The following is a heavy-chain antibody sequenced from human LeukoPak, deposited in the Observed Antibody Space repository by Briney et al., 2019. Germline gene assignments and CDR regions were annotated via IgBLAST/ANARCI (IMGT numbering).Heavy chain of an antibody. Sequence: PGGSLRLSCAASEFTFSSYGMHWVRQAPGKGLVWVSRINSDGINTSYADSVKGRFTISRDNAKNTLNLQMNSLRAEDTAVYYCARDLGQYYDTSDNWFDPWGQGTLVTVSS. CDR3: ARDLGQYYDTSDNWFDP. CDR2: INSDGINT. V-gene: IGHV3-74*01. CDR1: EFTFSSYG. J-gene: IGHJ5*02. D-gene: IGHD3-22*01.